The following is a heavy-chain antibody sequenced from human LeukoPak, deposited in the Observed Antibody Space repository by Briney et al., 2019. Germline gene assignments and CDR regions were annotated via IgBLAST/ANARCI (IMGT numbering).Heavy chain of an antibody. V-gene: IGHV1-69*13. CDR2: IIPIFGTA. Sequence: ASVKVSCKASGGTFSSYAISWVRQAPGQGLEWMGGIIPIFGTANYAQKFQGRVTIIADESTSTAYMELSSLRSEDTAVYYCATLSYSYGHHGSYWGQGTLVTVSS. CDR3: ATLSYSYGHHGSY. J-gene: IGHJ4*02. CDR1: GGTFSSYA. D-gene: IGHD5-18*01.